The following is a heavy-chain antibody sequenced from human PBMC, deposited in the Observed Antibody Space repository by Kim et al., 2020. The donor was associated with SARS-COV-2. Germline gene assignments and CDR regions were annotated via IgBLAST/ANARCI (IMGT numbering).Heavy chain of an antibody. J-gene: IGHJ5*02. D-gene: IGHD6-13*01. CDR1: GGTFSSYA. V-gene: IGHV1-69*13. Sequence: SVKVSCKASGGTFSSYAISWVRQAPGQGLEWMGGIIPIFGTANYAQKFQGRVTITADESTSTAYMELSSLRSEDTAVYYCARGGGTMSSLGVPRENWFDPWGQGTLVTVSS. CDR2: IIPIFGTA. CDR3: ARGGGTMSSLGVPRENWFDP.